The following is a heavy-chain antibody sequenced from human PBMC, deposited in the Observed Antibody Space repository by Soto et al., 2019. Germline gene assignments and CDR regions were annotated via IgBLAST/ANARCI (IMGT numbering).Heavy chain of an antibody. V-gene: IGHV3-73*02. CDR2: IRSKANSYAT. CDR1: GFTFSGSA. J-gene: IGHJ6*02. CDR3: TKPGGTVTTPYYYYVKYV. D-gene: IGHD4-4*01. Sequence: EVQLVESGGGLVQPGGSLKLSCAASGFTFSGSAMHWVRQASGKGLEWVGRIRSKANSYATAYAASVKGRFTISRDDSKNRADLQMSSRTTEDTAAYYCTKPGGTVTTPYYYYVKYVSGQVTTVT.